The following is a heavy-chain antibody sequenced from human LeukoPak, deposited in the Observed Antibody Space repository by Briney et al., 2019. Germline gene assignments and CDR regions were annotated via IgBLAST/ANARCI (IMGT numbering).Heavy chain of an antibody. CDR3: ARRPAETYGGNPEGAS. V-gene: IGHV5-51*01. J-gene: IGHJ5*02. D-gene: IGHD4-23*01. Sequence: GGSLKISWKGPGFIFSSYWIAWVRQVPGEGLEWRGIIFPGGSDTIYSPSFQDPVTISADKSTSTPYLQWSSLKASDTAMYYCARRPAETYGGNPEGASWGQGTLVTASS. CDR2: IFPGGSDT. CDR1: GFIFSSYW.